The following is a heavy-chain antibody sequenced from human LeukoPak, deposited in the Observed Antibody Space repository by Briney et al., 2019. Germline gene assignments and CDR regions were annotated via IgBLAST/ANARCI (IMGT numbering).Heavy chain of an antibody. Sequence: SETLSLTCTVSGVSISSGSYCWSWIRQPAGKGLEWIGHIHTSGNTNYNPSLKSRVTISVDTSKNQFSLKLSSVTAADTAVYYCARGGYCGGDCYFYYWGQGTLVTVSS. CDR2: IHTSGNT. CDR3: ARGGYCGGDCYFYY. D-gene: IGHD2-21*02. CDR1: GVSISSGSYC. V-gene: IGHV4-61*09. J-gene: IGHJ4*02.